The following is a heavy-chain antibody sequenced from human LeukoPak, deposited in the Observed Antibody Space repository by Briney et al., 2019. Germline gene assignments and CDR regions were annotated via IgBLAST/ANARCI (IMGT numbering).Heavy chain of an antibody. V-gene: IGHV3-7*01. Sequence: PGGSLRLSCAASGFTFSSYWMSWVRQAPGKGLEWVANIKEDGSEKYYVDSVKGRFTISRDNAKNSLYLQMNSLRAEDTAVYYCARDNRRWLQFWNAFDIWGQGTMVTVSS. CDR1: GFTFSSYW. CDR3: ARDNRRWLQFWNAFDI. J-gene: IGHJ3*02. D-gene: IGHD5-24*01. CDR2: IKEDGSEK.